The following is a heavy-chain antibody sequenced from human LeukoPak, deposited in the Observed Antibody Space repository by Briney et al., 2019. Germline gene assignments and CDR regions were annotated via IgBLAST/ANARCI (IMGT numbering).Heavy chain of an antibody. Sequence: GASVTVTCKASGYTFTSNDISWVRHAPGQGLEWMGYITTYNGNTNYAQKLQGRVTLTTYTSTSTAYMELRSLTSDDTAMYFCARGGSSFGFGSWGQGTLVTVSS. J-gene: IGHJ5*02. CDR2: ITTYNGNT. CDR1: GYTFTSND. CDR3: ARGGSSFGFGS. D-gene: IGHD5-18*01. V-gene: IGHV1-18*01.